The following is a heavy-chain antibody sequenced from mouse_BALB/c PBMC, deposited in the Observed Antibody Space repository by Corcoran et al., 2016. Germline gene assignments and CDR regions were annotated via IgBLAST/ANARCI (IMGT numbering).Heavy chain of an antibody. D-gene: IGHD2-1*01. CDR1: GYTFTNYG. CDR2: INTYTGEP. J-gene: IGHJ2*01. V-gene: IGHV9-1*02. Sequence: QIQLVQSGPELKKPGETVKISCKASGYTFTNYGMNWVKQAPGKGFKWMGWINTYTGEPTYADDFKGRFAFSLETSASTAYLQINNLKNEDMATYFSANGNYFDYWGQGTTLTVSS. CDR3: ANGNYFDY.